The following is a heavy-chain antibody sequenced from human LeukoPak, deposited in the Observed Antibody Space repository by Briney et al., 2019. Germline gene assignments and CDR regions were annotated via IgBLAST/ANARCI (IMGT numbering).Heavy chain of an antibody. CDR2: ISPDGRTT. J-gene: IGHJ4*02. D-gene: IGHD2-21*02. CDR3: VRDGANCGGDCYPVTFQAY. Sequence: GGSLRLSCATYGFTFSSYWMHWVRQTPGKGLVWVSRISPDGRTTNYADSVKGRLTISRDNSKNTLYLQMNTLRPEDTAVYYCVRDGANCGGDCYPVTFQAYWGQGTLVTVSS. V-gene: IGHV3-74*01. CDR1: GFTFSSYW.